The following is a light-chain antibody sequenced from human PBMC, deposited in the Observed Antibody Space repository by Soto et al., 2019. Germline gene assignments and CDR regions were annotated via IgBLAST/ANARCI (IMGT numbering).Light chain of an antibody. CDR3: CSYAPGTTWV. CDR1: SSDVGGYTL. V-gene: IGLV2-23*02. J-gene: IGLJ3*02. Sequence: QSALTQPASVSASPGQSITISCTGTSSDVGGYTLVSWYQQHPGKAPKLMIYEVSKRPSGVSNRFSGSKSGNTASLTISELQAEDEADYYCCSYAPGTTWVFGGGTKLTVL. CDR2: EVS.